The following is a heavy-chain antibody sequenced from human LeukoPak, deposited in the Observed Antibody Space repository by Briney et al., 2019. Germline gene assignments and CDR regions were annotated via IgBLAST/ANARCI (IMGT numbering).Heavy chain of an antibody. Sequence: GGSLRLSCEATGITFSGYDMTWVRQAPGKGLEWISAISDRGKTDYAESVKGRFTISRDNSKNTLYLQLTSLRDEDTAIYYCAKLPTIFGVADSFDIWGQGTLVTVSS. V-gene: IGHV3-23*01. D-gene: IGHD3-3*01. CDR3: AKLPTIFGVADSFDI. J-gene: IGHJ3*02. CDR1: GITFSGYD. CDR2: ISDRGKT.